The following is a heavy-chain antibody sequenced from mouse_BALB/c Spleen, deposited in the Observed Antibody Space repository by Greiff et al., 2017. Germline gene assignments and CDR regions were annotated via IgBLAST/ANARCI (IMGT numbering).Heavy chain of an antibody. D-gene: IGHD2-2*01. CDR3: ARHNYGYGLDY. Sequence: DVHLVESGGGLVQPGGSLKLSCAASGFTFSSYTMSWVRQTPEKRLEWVAYISNGGGSTYYPDTVKGRFTISRDNAKNTLYLQMSSLKSEDTAMYYCARHNYGYGLDYWGQGTTLTVSS. V-gene: IGHV5-12-2*01. CDR1: GFTFSSYT. J-gene: IGHJ2*01. CDR2: ISNGGGST.